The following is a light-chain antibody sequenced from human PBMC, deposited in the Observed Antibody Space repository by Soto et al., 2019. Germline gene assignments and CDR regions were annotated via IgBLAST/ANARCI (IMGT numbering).Light chain of an antibody. Sequence: DIQMTQSPSSLSSSVGDGVTITFRASQSITTYLHWYQQKPGKAPNLLIYAASSLQGGVPSRFSGSGSGTDFTLTISSLQPEDFATYYCQQTYSTPLTFGGGTKVDIK. CDR3: QQTYSTPLT. CDR2: AAS. CDR1: QSITTY. V-gene: IGKV1-39*01. J-gene: IGKJ4*01.